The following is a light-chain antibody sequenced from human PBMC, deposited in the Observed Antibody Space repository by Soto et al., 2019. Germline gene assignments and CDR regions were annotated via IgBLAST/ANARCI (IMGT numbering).Light chain of an antibody. CDR2: DNN. V-gene: IGLV1-51*01. Sequence: QSVLTQSPSVSAAPGQKVTISCSGSSSNIGNNYVSWYQELPGTAPKLLIYDNNKRPSGIPDRFSGSKSGTSGTLDITGLQTGDEADYYCATWDGSLPGEVFGGGTKLTVI. CDR1: SSNIGNNY. CDR3: ATWDGSLPGEV. J-gene: IGLJ2*01.